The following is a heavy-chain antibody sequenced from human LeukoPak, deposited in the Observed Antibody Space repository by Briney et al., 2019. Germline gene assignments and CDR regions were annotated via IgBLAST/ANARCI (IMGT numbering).Heavy chain of an antibody. CDR3: ARDLESSSSLDY. J-gene: IGHJ4*02. D-gene: IGHD6-6*01. CDR1: GYTFTGYY. Sequence: ASVKVSCKASGYTFTGYYMHWVRQAPGQGLEWMGWIKPNSGGTNYAQKFQGKVTMTRDTSISTAYMELSGLRSDDTAVYYCARDLESSSSLDYWGQGTLVTVSS. CDR2: IKPNSGGT. V-gene: IGHV1-2*02.